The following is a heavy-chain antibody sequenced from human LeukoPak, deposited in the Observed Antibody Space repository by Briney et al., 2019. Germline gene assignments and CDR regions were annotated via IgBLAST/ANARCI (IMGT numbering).Heavy chain of an antibody. CDR2: IKQDGSEK. CDR1: GFTFSSHW. V-gene: IGHV3-7*03. Sequence: PGGSLRLSCAASGFTFSSHWMSWVRQAPGKGLEWVANIKQDGSEKYYVDSVKGRFTISRDNAKNSLYLQMNSLRAEDTAVYYCARLKAWFGELLPYYFDYWGQGTLVTVSS. J-gene: IGHJ4*02. D-gene: IGHD3-10*01. CDR3: ARLKAWFGELLPYYFDY.